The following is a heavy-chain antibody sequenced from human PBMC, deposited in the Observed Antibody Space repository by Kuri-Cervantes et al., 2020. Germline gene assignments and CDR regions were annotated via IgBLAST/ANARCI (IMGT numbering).Heavy chain of an antibody. CDR2: ISSSGSTI. CDR3: ARVGSSSRRRRFDP. Sequence: GESLKISCAASGFTFSDYYMSWIRQAPGKGLEWVSYISSSGSTIYYADSVKGRFTISRDNAKNSLYLQMNSLRAEDTAVYYCARVGSSSRRRRFDPWGQGTLVTVSS. D-gene: IGHD6-13*01. V-gene: IGHV3-11*01. CDR1: GFTFSDYY. J-gene: IGHJ5*02.